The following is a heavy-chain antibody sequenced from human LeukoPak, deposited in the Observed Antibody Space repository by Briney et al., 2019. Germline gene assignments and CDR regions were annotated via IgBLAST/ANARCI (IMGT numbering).Heavy chain of an antibody. CDR2: INPSGGST. D-gene: IGHD1-1*01. J-gene: IGHJ4*02. CDR1: GYAFTSYY. Sequence: ASVKVSCKASGYAFTSYYMHWVRQAPGQGLEWMGIINPSGGSTSYAQKFQGRVTMTRDTSTSTVYMELSSLRSEDTAVYYCARDRGSWNDFDYWGQGTLVTVSS. CDR3: ARDRGSWNDFDY. V-gene: IGHV1-46*01.